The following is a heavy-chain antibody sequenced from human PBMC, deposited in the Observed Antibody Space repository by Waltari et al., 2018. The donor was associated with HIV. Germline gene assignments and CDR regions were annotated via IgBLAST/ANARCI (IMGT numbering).Heavy chain of an antibody. CDR2: ISYDGSKK. CDR1: GFTFSSYG. Sequence: QVQLVESGGGVVQPGRSLRLSCAASGFTFSSYGMHWVRQAPGKGLEWVAVISYDGSKKYYAYSVKGRFTISRDNSKNTLYLQMNSLRAEDTAVYYCLAVPDSEKHFDYWGQGTLVTVSS. D-gene: IGHD2-2*01. V-gene: IGHV3-30*03. J-gene: IGHJ4*02. CDR3: LAVPDSEKHFDY.